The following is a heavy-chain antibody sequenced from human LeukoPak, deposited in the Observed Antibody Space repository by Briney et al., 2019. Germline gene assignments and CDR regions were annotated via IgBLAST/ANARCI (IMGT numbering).Heavy chain of an antibody. CDR3: ARDHYGSGSYKAYFGY. CDR2: VYSSGAT. J-gene: IGHJ4*01. V-gene: IGHV4-4*07. CDR1: DASVTTYS. Sequence: NSSETLSLTCTVSDASVTTYSWSWLRQPAGKGLEWIGRVYSSGATKYNPSLKSRVTISADTSKNQFSLKLPSVTAADTAVYYCARDHYGSGSYKAYFGYWGHGIQVTVSS. D-gene: IGHD3-10*01.